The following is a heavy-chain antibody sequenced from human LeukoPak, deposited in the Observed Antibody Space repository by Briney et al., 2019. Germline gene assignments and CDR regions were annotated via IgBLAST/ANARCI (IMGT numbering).Heavy chain of an antibody. CDR3: ARGLYDYVWGSYRYTPGAFDI. CDR2: AYYRSKWYN. Sequence: SQTLSLTCAISGDSVSSNSAALNWNRQSPSRGLEWLERAYYRSKWYNDYAVSVKSRITINPDTSKNQFSLQLNSVTPEDTAVYYCARGLYDYVWGSYRYTPGAFDIWGQGTMVTVSS. V-gene: IGHV6-1*01. J-gene: IGHJ3*02. CDR1: GDSVSSNSAA. D-gene: IGHD3-16*02.